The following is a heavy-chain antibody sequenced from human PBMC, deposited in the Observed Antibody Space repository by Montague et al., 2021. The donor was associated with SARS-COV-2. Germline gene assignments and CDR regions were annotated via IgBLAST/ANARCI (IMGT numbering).Heavy chain of an antibody. D-gene: IGHD4-17*01. CDR1: GGSFSDYN. Sequence: SETLSLTCAVYGGSFSDYNWSWIRQPPGKGLEWIGEINHSGSTNYNPSLKNRVTTSVDTSNNQFSLKLNSVTAADTAVYYCARVRKDDYGDNYFDYWGQGALVTVSS. V-gene: IGHV4-34*01. CDR2: INHSGST. J-gene: IGHJ4*02. CDR3: ARVRKDDYGDNYFDY.